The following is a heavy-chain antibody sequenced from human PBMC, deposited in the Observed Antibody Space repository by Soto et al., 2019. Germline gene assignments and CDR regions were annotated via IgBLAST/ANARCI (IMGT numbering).Heavy chain of an antibody. Sequence: QVQLVESGGGVVQPGRSLRLSCAASGFTFSSYGMHWVRQAPGKGLEWVAVISYDGSNKYYADSVKGRFTISRDNSKNTLYLQMNSLRAEDTAVYYCAPWFGAFDYGGQGPLVTVSS. CDR1: GFTFSSYG. CDR2: ISYDGSNK. CDR3: APWFGAFDY. D-gene: IGHD3-10*01. V-gene: IGHV3-30*03. J-gene: IGHJ4*02.